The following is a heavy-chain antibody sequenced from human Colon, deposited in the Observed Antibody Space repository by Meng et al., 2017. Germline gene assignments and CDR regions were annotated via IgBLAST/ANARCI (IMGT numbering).Heavy chain of an antibody. CDR2: IYSGAST. J-gene: IGHJ4*02. CDR3: ARAMTYGDYPLDY. V-gene: IGHV3-53*01. D-gene: IGHD4-17*01. Sequence: GESLKISCAASGFTVSSNYMSWVRQAPGKGLEWVSVIYSGASTYYADSVKGRFTISRDNSKNTLYLQMNSLRAEDTAVYYCARAMTYGDYPLDYWGQGTLVTVSS. CDR1: GFTVSSNY.